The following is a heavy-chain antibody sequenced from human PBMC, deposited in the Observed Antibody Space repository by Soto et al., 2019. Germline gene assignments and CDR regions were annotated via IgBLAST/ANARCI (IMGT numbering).Heavy chain of an antibody. J-gene: IGHJ4*02. Sequence: SETLSLTCTVSGGSISSGGYYWSWIRQHPGKGLEWIGYTYHSGTTYYNPSLKSRVTISVDTSKNQFSLKLSSVTAADTAVYYCARSKITIFGVVPSQYYFDYWGQGTLVTVSS. CDR2: TYHSGTT. CDR1: GGSISSGGYY. D-gene: IGHD3-3*01. V-gene: IGHV4-31*03. CDR3: ARSKITIFGVVPSQYYFDY.